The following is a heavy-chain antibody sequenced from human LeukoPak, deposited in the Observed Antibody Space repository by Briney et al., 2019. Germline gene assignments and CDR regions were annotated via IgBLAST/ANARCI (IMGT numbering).Heavy chain of an antibody. CDR1: GASTTIYY. Sequence: SETLSLTCTVSGASTTIYYWSWIRQPAGKGLEWIGRIYVSGSTNYNPSLKSRVTISVDTSKNQFSLKLSSVTAADTAVYYCARDPLNYDFWSGYFSNWFDPWGQGTLVTVSS. CDR3: ARDPLNYDFWSGYFSNWFDP. CDR2: IYVSGST. V-gene: IGHV4-4*07. D-gene: IGHD3-3*01. J-gene: IGHJ5*02.